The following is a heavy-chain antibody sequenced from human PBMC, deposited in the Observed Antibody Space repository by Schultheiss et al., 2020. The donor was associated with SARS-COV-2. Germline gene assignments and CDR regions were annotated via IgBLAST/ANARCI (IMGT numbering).Heavy chain of an antibody. V-gene: IGHV1-69*13. D-gene: IGHD1-20*01. CDR2: IIPIFGTA. Sequence: SVKVSCKASGGTFSSYAISWVRQAPGQGLEWMGGIIPIFGTANYAQKFQGRVTITADESTSTAYMELSSLRSEDTAVYYCASGNWNDRARLSDYWGQGTLVTVSS. CDR3: ASGNWNDRARLSDY. J-gene: IGHJ4*02. CDR1: GGTFSSYA.